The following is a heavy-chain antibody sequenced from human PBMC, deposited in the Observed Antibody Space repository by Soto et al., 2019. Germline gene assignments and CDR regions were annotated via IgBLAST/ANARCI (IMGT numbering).Heavy chain of an antibody. CDR2: INPSGST. CDR3: ASLDSRFYYYYGMYV. J-gene: IGHJ6*02. Sequence: SETLSLTCAVYGGSFSGYYWSWIRQPPGKGLEWIGEINPSGSTNYNPSLKSRVTISVYTSKNQFSLKLSSVTAADTAVYYCASLDSRFYYYYGMYVWGQGTTVTASS. CDR1: GGSFSGYY. D-gene: IGHD5-12*01. V-gene: IGHV4-34*01.